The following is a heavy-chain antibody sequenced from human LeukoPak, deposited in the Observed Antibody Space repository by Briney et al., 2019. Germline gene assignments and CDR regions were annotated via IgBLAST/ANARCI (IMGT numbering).Heavy chain of an antibody. J-gene: IGHJ1*01. V-gene: IGHV1-2*02. Sequence: GASVTVSCKPSGYTFTGNYMHWVRQATGQGLAWMGWINPNSGGTNYAQKFQGRVTMTRDTSIGTAYMELNRLRSDDTAVYYCARGSYDSSDFEYFHHWGQGTLVTVSS. CDR2: INPNSGGT. CDR3: ARGSYDSSDFEYFHH. D-gene: IGHD3-22*01. CDR1: GYTFTGNY.